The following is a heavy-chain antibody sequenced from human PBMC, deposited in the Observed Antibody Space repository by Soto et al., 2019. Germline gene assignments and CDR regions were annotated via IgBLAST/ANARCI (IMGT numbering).Heavy chain of an antibody. CDR3: VRAEAEMATAKFYHYAVDV. D-gene: IGHD5-18*01. J-gene: IGHJ6*02. V-gene: IGHV1-69*01. CDR1: GGRFTTYA. Sequence: QVQLVQSGAEVKKPGSSVKVSCKASGGRFTTYAFSWVRQAPGQGLEWTGGIIPGFGTAEYTQKFVSRISISADESTSTVSMEIGRLTSEDTAVYYCVRAEAEMATAKFYHYAVDVWGQETTFTVSS. CDR2: IIPGFGTA.